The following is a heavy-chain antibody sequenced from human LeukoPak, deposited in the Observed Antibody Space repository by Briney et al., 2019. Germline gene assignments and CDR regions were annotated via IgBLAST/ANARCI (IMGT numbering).Heavy chain of an antibody. CDR2: IYYSGST. Sequence: SETLSLTCNVSGGSISSYYWSWIRQPPGKGLEWIGYIYYSGSTNYNPSLKSRVTISVDTSKNQFSLKLSSVTAADTAVYYCARNYYYYGMDVCGQGTLVTVSS. CDR3: ARNYYYYGMDV. J-gene: IGHJ6*02. CDR1: GGSISSYY. V-gene: IGHV4-59*08.